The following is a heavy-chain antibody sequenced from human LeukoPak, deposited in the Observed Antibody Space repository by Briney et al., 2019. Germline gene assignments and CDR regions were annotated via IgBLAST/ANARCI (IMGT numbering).Heavy chain of an antibody. D-gene: IGHD6-13*01. Sequence: TSETLSLTCAVYGGSFSGYYWSWIRQPPGKGLEWIGEIDHSGSTNYNPSLKSRVTISVDTSKNQFSLKLSSVTAADTAVYYCARRIATAGDYWGQGTLVTVSS. CDR2: IDHSGST. J-gene: IGHJ4*02. CDR1: GGSFSGYY. CDR3: ARRIATAGDY. V-gene: IGHV4-34*01.